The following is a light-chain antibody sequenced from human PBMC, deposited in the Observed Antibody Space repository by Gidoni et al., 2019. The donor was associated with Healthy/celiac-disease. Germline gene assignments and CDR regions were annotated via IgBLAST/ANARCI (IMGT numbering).Light chain of an antibody. Sequence: DIQMTQSPSSLSASVGDRVTITCRASQSISSYLNWYQQKPGKAPKLLIYAASSLHSGVPSRFSGSGSGTDFTLTISSLQPEDFATYYCQQRCSFGQGTKLEIK. CDR1: QSISSY. V-gene: IGKV1-39*01. J-gene: IGKJ2*01. CDR2: AAS. CDR3: QQRCS.